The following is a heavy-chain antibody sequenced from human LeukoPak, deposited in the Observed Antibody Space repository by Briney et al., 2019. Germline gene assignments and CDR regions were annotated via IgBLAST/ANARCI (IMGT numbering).Heavy chain of an antibody. CDR2: LRIDGSNK. V-gene: IGHV3-30*02. D-gene: IGHD5-24*01. CDR3: ARDLGLYGYNYLGSFDL. Sequence: AGSLRLSSAASGFTFSIYGMHWVHHAPGQGLEWVAFLRIDGSNKYYADSVKGRFTISRDNSKNTLYLQMNSLRAEDTAVYYCARDLGLYGYNYLGSFDLWGRGTLVTVSS. CDR1: GFTFSIYG. J-gene: IGHJ2*01.